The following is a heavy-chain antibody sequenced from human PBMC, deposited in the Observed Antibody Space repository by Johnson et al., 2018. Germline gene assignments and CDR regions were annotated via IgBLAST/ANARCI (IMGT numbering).Heavy chain of an antibody. CDR3: TRRGVSKETYYYYYIMDV. J-gene: IGHJ6*02. D-gene: IGHD6-13*01. CDR1: GFTFSNAW. Sequence: VLLVQSGGGLVKPGGSXRLSCAASGFTFSNAWMSWVRQAPGKGLEWVGRIKSKSDGGTKDYAAPVQGRFTISRDDSKNTLYLQMNSLKTEDTAVYYCTRRGVSKETYYYYYIMDVWGQGTTVTVSS. V-gene: IGHV3-15*01. CDR2: IKSKSDGGTK.